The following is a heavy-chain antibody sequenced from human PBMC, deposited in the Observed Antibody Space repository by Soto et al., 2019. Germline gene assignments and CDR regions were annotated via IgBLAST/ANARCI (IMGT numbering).Heavy chain of an antibody. J-gene: IGHJ5*02. Sequence: KTSETLSLTCAVYGGSFSGYYWSWIRQPPGKGLEWIGEINHSGSTNYNPSLKSRVTISVDTSKNQFSLKLSSVTAADTAVYYCARGRQLVAIGRWFDPWGQGTLVTVSS. V-gene: IGHV4-34*01. CDR3: ARGRQLVAIGRWFDP. CDR1: GGSFSGYY. D-gene: IGHD6-6*01. CDR2: INHSGST.